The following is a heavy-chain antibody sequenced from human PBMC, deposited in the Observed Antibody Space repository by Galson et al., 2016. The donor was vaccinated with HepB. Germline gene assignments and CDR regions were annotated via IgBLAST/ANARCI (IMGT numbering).Heavy chain of an antibody. D-gene: IGHD4-17*01. Sequence: SLRLSCAPSGFTFSYYGMHWVRQAPGKGLEWVAVIWYDGSNKYYADSEKGRFTISRDNYKKTLYLQMNSLRAEDTAVYYCVRELYGDFVPYYFEYWGQGTLVTVSS. CDR3: VRELYGDFVPYYFEY. V-gene: IGHV3-33*01. J-gene: IGHJ4*02. CDR1: GFTFSYYG. CDR2: IWYDGSNK.